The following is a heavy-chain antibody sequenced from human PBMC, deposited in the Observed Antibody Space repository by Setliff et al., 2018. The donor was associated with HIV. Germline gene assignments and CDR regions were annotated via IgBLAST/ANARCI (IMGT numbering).Heavy chain of an antibody. CDR1: GGSFSSYY. CDR2: INHSGST. Sequence: PSETLSLTCAVYGGSFSSYYWIWIRQPPGKGLEWIGEINHSGSTAYNPSLKSRVTISVDTSKNQFSLKLNSVTAADTAVYYCARQSTTAAAAFDYWGQGTLVTVSS. V-gene: IGHV4-34*01. CDR3: ARQSTTAAAAFDY. J-gene: IGHJ4*02. D-gene: IGHD6-13*01.